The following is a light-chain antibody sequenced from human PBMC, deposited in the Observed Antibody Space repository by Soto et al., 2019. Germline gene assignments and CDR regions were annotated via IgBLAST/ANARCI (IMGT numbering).Light chain of an antibody. V-gene: IGLV2-8*01. Sequence: QSALTQPPSASGSPGQSVTISCTGSSSDVGGYNYVSWYQQHPGKAPKLMIYEASNRPPGVPDRLSGSKSGNTASLTVSVLQAEYEADYYCSSYGGSNPVVFGAGTQLTLL. J-gene: IGLJ2*01. CDR1: SSDVGGYNY. CDR2: EAS. CDR3: SSYGGSNPVV.